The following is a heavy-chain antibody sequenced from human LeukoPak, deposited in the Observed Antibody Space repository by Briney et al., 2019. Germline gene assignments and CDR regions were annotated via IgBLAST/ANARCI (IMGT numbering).Heavy chain of an antibody. CDR3: ARRPVRGVITLQNWFDP. CDR1: GGSFSGYY. D-gene: IGHD3-10*01. V-gene: IGHV4-34*01. Sequence: SETLSLTCAVYGGSFSGYYWSWIRQPPGKGLEWIGEINHSGSTNYNPSLKSRVTISVDTSKNQFSLKLSSVTAADTAVYYCARRPVRGVITLQNWFDPWGQGTLVTVSS. J-gene: IGHJ5*02. CDR2: INHSGST.